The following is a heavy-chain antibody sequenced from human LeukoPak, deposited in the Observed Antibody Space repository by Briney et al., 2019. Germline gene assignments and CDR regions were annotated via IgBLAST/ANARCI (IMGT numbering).Heavy chain of an antibody. CDR3: ARGHYGGNRYFDI. J-gene: IGHJ4*02. CDR1: GSTFRCYE. V-gene: IGHV1-8*01. D-gene: IGHD4-23*01. CDR2: IHPNSGNT. Sequence: ASVKVSCNASGSTFRCYENSLGRQAPGQGLELVGWIHPNSGNTGYAQNFQGRVTMTRDTSTETAFMELSSLKFDDTAIFYCARGHYGGNRYFDIWGQGTLVTVSS.